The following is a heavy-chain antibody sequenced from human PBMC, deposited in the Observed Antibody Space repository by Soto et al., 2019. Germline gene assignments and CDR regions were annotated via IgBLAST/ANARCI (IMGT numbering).Heavy chain of an antibody. Sequence: EVQLVESGGGLVKPGGSLRLSCISSGFTFRTYTMNWVRQAPGKGLEWVSGIRGFSPYTFYAESVRGRFTISRDNAKNSLFLQMDSLRDEDTAVYYCARDRGYDAHDYYYNAMDVWGQGPTVTVSS. CDR3: ARDRGYDAHDYYYNAMDV. CDR2: IRGFSPYT. V-gene: IGHV3-21*01. CDR1: GFTFRTYT. J-gene: IGHJ6*02. D-gene: IGHD3-10*01.